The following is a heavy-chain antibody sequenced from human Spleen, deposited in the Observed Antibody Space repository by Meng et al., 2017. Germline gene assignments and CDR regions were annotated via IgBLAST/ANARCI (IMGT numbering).Heavy chain of an antibody. V-gene: IGHV4-31*03. CDR1: GGSISSGGYY. CDR2: IYYSGST. J-gene: IGHJ3*02. D-gene: IGHD5-24*01. Sequence: LRLSCTVSGGSISSGGYYWSWIRQHPGKGLEWIGYIYYSGSTYYNPSLKSRVTISVDTSKNQFSLKLSSVTAADTAVYYCARAADGDGYNQDAFDIWGQGTMVTVSS. CDR3: ARAADGDGYNQDAFDI.